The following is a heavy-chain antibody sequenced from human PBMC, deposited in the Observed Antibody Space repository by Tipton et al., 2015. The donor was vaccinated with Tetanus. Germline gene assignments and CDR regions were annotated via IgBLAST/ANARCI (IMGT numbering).Heavy chain of an antibody. Sequence: LRLSCTVSGDSLYRSSHYWAWIRQPPGKALEWIGSIYYSGSTFYHPSLQSRVTISVDTSKNQFSLRLSSVTAADTAVYFCARHPPPYYYGSGSYLDYWGQGTPVTVSS. CDR3: ARHPPPYYYGSGSYLDY. CDR2: IYYSGST. V-gene: IGHV4-39*01. CDR1: GDSLYRSSHY. J-gene: IGHJ4*02. D-gene: IGHD3-10*01.